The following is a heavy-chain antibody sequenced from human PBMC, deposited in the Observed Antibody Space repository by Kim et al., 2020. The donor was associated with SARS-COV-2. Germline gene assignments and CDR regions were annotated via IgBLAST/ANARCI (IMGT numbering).Heavy chain of an antibody. Sequence: ASVKVSCKASGYTFTGYYIQWVRQAPGQGLEWMGRINPNTGGTNYAQKFRTRVTMTWDTSISTAYMDLSSLRSDDTAVYYCAKTGDDTGEIWFDPWGQGTLVSVSS. J-gene: IGHJ5*02. CDR1: GYTFTGYY. CDR2: INPNTGGT. V-gene: IGHV1-2*06. D-gene: IGHD7-27*01. CDR3: AKTGDDTGEIWFDP.